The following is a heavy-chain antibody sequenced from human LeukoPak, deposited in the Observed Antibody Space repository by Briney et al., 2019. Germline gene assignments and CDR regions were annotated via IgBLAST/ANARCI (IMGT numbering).Heavy chain of an antibody. D-gene: IGHD6-13*01. V-gene: IGHV3-73*01. CDR3: TRQSGNSSWYDDWFDP. CDR2: VRNKANNYAT. CDR1: GFSFGDSA. Sequence: GGSLRLSCASSGFSFGDSAVHWVRQASGKGLEWLGRVRNKANNYATDYAGSVKGRFTVSRDDSKNTAYLQISSLKTEDTAVYYCTRQSGNSSWYDDWFDPWGQGTPVTVSS. J-gene: IGHJ5*02.